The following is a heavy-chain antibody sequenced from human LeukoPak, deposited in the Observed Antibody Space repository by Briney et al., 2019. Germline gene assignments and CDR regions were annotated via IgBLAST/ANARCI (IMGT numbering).Heavy chain of an antibody. V-gene: IGHV1-2*02. CDR2: INPDSGGT. CDR1: GYTFTGYY. J-gene: IGHJ4*02. Sequence: GASVKVSCKASGYTFTGYYMHWVRQAPGQGLEWMGWINPDSGGTNYAQKFQGRVTMTRDTSISTAYMELSRLRSDDTAVYYCARSMVAAAESDYWGQGTLVTVSS. D-gene: IGHD6-13*01. CDR3: ARSMVAAAESDY.